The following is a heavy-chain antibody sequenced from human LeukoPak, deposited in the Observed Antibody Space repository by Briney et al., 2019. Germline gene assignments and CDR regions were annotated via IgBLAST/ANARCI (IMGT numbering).Heavy chain of an antibody. CDR1: GGSFSGYY. V-gene: IGHV4-34*01. J-gene: IGHJ4*02. CDR2: INHSGST. CDR3: ARGFYSGSYGDY. Sequence: SETLSLTCAVYGGSFSGYYWSWIRQPPGKGLEWIGEINHSGSTNYNPSLKSRVTISVDTSKNQFSLKLSPVTAADTAVYYCARGFYSGSYGDYWGQGTLVTVSS. D-gene: IGHD1-26*01.